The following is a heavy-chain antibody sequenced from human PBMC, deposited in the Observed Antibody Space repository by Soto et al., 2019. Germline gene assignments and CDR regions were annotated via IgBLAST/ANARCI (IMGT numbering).Heavy chain of an antibody. V-gene: IGHV4-30-2*01. Sequence: PSETLSLTCAVSGGSISSGGYCWSWIRQPPGKGLEWIGYIYHSGSTYYNPSLKSRVTISVDRSKNQFSLKLSSVTAADTAVYYCARRGSGSYSDYWGQGTLVTVSS. D-gene: IGHD3-10*01. J-gene: IGHJ4*02. CDR3: ARRGSGSYSDY. CDR2: IYHSGST. CDR1: GGSISSGGYC.